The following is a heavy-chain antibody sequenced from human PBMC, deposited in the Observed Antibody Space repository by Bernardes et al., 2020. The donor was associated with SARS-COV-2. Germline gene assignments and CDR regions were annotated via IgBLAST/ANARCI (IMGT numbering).Heavy chain of an antibody. J-gene: IGHJ6*02. D-gene: IGHD3-3*01. V-gene: IGHV3-30*18. Sequence: GGSLRLSCGASAFTSSTYGMHWVRQAPGKGLEWVAVISYDGGLKYYADSVKGRFTISRDDSTLYLQMNSLRGEDTAVYYCAKVRQYWSGYSDFGMDVWGHGTTVTVS. CDR1: AFTSSTYG. CDR3: AKVRQYWSGYSDFGMDV. CDR2: ISYDGGLK.